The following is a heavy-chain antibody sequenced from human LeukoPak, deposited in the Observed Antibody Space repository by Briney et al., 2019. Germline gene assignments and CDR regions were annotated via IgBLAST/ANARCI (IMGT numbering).Heavy chain of an antibody. Sequence: ASVKVSCKASGYTFTSYGISWVRQAPGQGLEWMGRIIPILGIANYAQKFQGRVTITADKSTSTAYMELSSLRSEDTAVYYCARDYGGSFDYWGQGTLVTVSS. CDR2: IIPILGIA. CDR3: ARDYGGSFDY. CDR1: GYTFTSYG. V-gene: IGHV1-69*04. D-gene: IGHD4-23*01. J-gene: IGHJ4*02.